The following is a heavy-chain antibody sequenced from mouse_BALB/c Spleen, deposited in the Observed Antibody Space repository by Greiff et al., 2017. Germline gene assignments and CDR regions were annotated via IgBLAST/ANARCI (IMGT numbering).Heavy chain of an antibody. J-gene: IGHJ2*01. CDR3: ARDDYDFDY. Sequence: EVQVVESGGGLVKPGGSLKLSCAASGFTFSSYAMSWVRQTPEKRLEWVASISSGGSTYYPDSVKGRFTISRDNARNILYLQMSSLRSEDTAMYYCARDDYDFDYGGQGTTLTVSS. V-gene: IGHV5-6-5*01. CDR1: GFTFSSYA. CDR2: ISSGGST. D-gene: IGHD2-4*01.